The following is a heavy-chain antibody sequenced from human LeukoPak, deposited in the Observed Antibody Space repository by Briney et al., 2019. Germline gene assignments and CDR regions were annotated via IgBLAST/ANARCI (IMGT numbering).Heavy chain of an antibody. D-gene: IGHD2-15*01. V-gene: IGHV4-39*01. Sequence: SETLSLTCTVSSDSISSRDYYWGWIRQPPGKGLEWIGSIYFAGTTYHSPSLKSRLTISVDTSKNQFSLKLSSVTAADTAVYYCARRYCSGGSCYSEYDFDYWGQGTLVTVSS. CDR1: SDSISSRDYY. J-gene: IGHJ4*02. CDR2: IYFAGTT. CDR3: ARRYCSGGSCYSEYDFDY.